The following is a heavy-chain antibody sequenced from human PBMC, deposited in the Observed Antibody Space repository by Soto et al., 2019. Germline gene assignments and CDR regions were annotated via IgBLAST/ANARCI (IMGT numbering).Heavy chain of an antibody. Sequence: GESLKTSCKGSGYSFTSYWIGCVRQMPWKGLEWMGIIYPGDSGTRYSPSFQGQVTISADKSISTAYLQWSSLKASDTAMYYCARLRASSGYDAFDIWGEGTRVTVSS. CDR2: IYPGDSGT. CDR1: GYSFTSYW. D-gene: IGHD3-22*01. CDR3: ARLRASSGYDAFDI. V-gene: IGHV5-51*01. J-gene: IGHJ3*02.